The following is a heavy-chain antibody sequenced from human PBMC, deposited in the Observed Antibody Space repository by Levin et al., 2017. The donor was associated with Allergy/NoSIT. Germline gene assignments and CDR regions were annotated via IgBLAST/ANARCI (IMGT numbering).Heavy chain of an antibody. V-gene: IGHV3-74*01. CDR1: GFPFRSYW. CDR3: ARVRYGNLHYFDY. CDR2: INSDGSST. J-gene: IGHJ4*02. D-gene: IGHD4-11*01. Sequence: LSLTCAASGFPFRSYWMHWVRQAPGKGLVWVSRINSDGSSTNYADSVKGRFTISRDNAKNTLYLQMNSLRAEDTAVYYCARVRYGNLHYFDYWGQGTLVTVSS.